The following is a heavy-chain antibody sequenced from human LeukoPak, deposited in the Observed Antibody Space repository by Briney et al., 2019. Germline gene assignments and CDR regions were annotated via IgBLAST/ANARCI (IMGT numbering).Heavy chain of an antibody. CDR3: ARDSSGVVTRYYFDY. V-gene: IGHV1-69*13. D-gene: IGHD4-23*01. Sequence: ASVKVSCKASGGTFSSYAISWVRQAPGQGLEWMGGIIPIFGTANYAQKFQGRVTITADESTSTAYMELSSLRSEDTAVYYCARDSSGVVTRYYFDYWGQGTLVTVSS. J-gene: IGHJ4*02. CDR2: IIPIFGTA. CDR1: GGTFSSYA.